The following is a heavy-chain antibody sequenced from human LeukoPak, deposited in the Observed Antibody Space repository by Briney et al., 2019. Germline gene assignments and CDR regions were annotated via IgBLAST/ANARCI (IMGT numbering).Heavy chain of an antibody. CDR2: INPSGGST. V-gene: IGHV1-46*01. CDR1: GYTFTSYY. J-gene: IGHJ1*01. Sequence: GESLKISCKGSGYTFTSYYMHWVRQAPGQGLEWMGIINPSGGSTSYAQKFQGRVTMTRDTSTSTVYMELSSLRSEDTAVYYCARTRGIAARPYFQHWGQGTLVTVSS. CDR3: ARTRGIAARPYFQH. D-gene: IGHD6-6*01.